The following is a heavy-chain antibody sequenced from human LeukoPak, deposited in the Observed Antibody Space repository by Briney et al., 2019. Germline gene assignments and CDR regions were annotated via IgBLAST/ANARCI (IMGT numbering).Heavy chain of an antibody. CDR1: GFTLCIYG. D-gene: IGHD3-10*01. J-gene: IGHJ4*02. Sequence: GGSLRLSCAACGFTLCIYGVHCVPEAPGKGLEGVTFIQYEGSNKHYADSVKGRVTITRDNSKNTMYLQMNMLSTEDGAVYYCARSLAMVRAYDYWGQGTLVTVSS. V-gene: IGHV3-30*02. CDR3: ARSLAMVRAYDY. CDR2: IQYEGSNK.